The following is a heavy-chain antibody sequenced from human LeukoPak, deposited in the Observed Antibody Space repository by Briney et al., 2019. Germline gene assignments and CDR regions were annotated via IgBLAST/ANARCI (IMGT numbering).Heavy chain of an antibody. J-gene: IGHJ3*02. Sequence: ASVKVSCKASGYTFTSYGISWVRQAPGQGLEWMGWISAYNGNTNYAQKLQGRVTMTTDTSTSTAYMELRSLRSDDTAVYYCARGGAGATPDADAFDSWGQGTMVPVSS. CDR3: ARGGAGATPDADAFDS. V-gene: IGHV1-18*01. CDR1: GYTFTSYG. D-gene: IGHD1-26*01. CDR2: ISAYNGNT.